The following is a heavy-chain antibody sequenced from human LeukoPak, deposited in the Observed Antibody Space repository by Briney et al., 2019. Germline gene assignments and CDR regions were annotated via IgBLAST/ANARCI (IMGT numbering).Heavy chain of an antibody. CDR1: GYSISSGYY. D-gene: IGHD6-13*01. Sequence: SETLSLTCTVSGYSISSGYYWGWIRQPPGKGLEWIGSIYYSGSTYYNPSLKSRVTISVDTSKNQFSLKLSSVTAADTAVYYCARHFLLRYSSRAGDAFDIWGQGTMVTVSS. V-gene: IGHV4-38-2*02. J-gene: IGHJ3*02. CDR3: ARHFLLRYSSRAGDAFDI. CDR2: IYYSGST.